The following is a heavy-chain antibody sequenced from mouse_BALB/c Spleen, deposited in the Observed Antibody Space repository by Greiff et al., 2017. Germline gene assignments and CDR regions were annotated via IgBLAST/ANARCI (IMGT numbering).Heavy chain of an antibody. V-gene: IGHV5-9-3*01. CDR1: GFTFSSYA. D-gene: IGHD1-1*01. CDR2: ISSGGSYT. J-gene: IGHJ1*01. CDR3: ARVYGSSWDWYFDV. Sequence: EVKLMESGGGLVKPGGSLKLSCAASGFTFSSYAMSWVRQTPEKRLEWVATISSGGSYTYYPDSVKGRFTISRDNAKNTLYLQMSSLRSEDTAMYYCARVYGSSWDWYFDVWGAGTTVTVSS.